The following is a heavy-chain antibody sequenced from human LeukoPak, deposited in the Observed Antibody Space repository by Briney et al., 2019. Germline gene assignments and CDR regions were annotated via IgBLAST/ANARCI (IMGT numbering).Heavy chain of an antibody. CDR1: GYTLTELS. CDR3: ATARYGSGSEGAYNWFDP. D-gene: IGHD3-10*01. J-gene: IGHJ5*02. Sequence: GASVEVSCKVSGYTLTELSMHWVRQAPGKGLEWMGGFDPEDGETIYAQKFQGRVTMTEDTSTDTAYMELSSLRSEDTAVYYCATARYGSGSEGAYNWFDPWGQGTLVTVSS. V-gene: IGHV1-24*01. CDR2: FDPEDGET.